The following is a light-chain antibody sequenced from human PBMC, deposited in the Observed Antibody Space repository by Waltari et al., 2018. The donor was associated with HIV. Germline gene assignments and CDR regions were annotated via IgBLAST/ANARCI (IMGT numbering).Light chain of an antibody. CDR3: QQYGRSSWT. J-gene: IGKJ1*01. CDR1: QSISNSQ. V-gene: IGKV3-20*01. CDR2: GAS. Sequence: EIVLTQSPGTLSLSPGGRATLSCRASQSISNSQLAWYQQNPGQAPRLLIYGASSRATGIPDRFGGSGSGTDFTLTISRLEPEDFAVYYCQQYGRSSWTFGQGTKVEIQ.